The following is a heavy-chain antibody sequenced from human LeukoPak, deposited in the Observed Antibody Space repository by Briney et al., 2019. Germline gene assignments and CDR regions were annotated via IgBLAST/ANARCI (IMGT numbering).Heavy chain of an antibody. CDR1: GFTYSSYE. CDR2: IRSSGSII. Sequence: PGGSLRLSCAASGFTYSSYEMNWVRQAPGKGLEWVSYIRSSGSIIGYADSVKGRFTISRDNSKNTLYLQMNSLRAEDTAVYYCAHISSSWPDYWGQGTLVTVSS. D-gene: IGHD6-13*01. CDR3: AHISSSWPDY. J-gene: IGHJ4*02. V-gene: IGHV3-48*03.